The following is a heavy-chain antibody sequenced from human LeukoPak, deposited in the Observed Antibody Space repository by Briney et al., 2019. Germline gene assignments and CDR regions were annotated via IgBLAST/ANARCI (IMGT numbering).Heavy chain of an antibody. CDR3: ARDRYYYDSSGYYAFDI. D-gene: IGHD3-22*01. CDR1: GGSISSYY. Sequence: SETLSLTCTVSGGSISSYYWSWIPQPAGKGLEWIGRIHKSGSTNYNPSLKSRVTMSVDTSKNQLSLKLSSVTAADTAVYYCARDRYYYDSSGYYAFDIWGQGTMVTVSS. CDR2: IHKSGST. J-gene: IGHJ3*02. V-gene: IGHV4-4*07.